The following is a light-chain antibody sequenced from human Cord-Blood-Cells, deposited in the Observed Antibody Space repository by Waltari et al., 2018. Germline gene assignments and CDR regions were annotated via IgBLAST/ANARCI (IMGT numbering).Light chain of an antibody. Sequence: DIVMTQSPDSLAASLRERATIKCKSSQSVLYSSNNKNYLAWYQQKQGQPPKLLIYWASTPESGVPDLFSGSGSGTYFTLNISSLQAEDVAVYYCQQYYSTPPTFGQGTKLEIK. CDR1: QSVLYSSNNKNY. J-gene: IGKJ2*01. V-gene: IGKV4-1*01. CDR3: QQYYSTPPT. CDR2: WAS.